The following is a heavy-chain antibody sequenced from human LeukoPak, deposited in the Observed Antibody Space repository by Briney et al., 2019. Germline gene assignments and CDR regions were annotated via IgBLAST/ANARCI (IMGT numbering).Heavy chain of an antibody. CDR1: ELSLSTSALA. CDR3: AHSSRFYGSGSYYLGGFDY. Sequence: SGPTLVNPTQTLTLTCTFSELSLSTSALAVGWIRQPPGKALEWLALIYWDDDKRYSTSLKSRLTITKDTSKNQVVLTMTNMDSVDTATYYCAHSSRFYGSGSYYLGGFDYWGQGTLVTVSS. CDR2: IYWDDDK. J-gene: IGHJ4*02. V-gene: IGHV2-5*02. D-gene: IGHD3-10*01.